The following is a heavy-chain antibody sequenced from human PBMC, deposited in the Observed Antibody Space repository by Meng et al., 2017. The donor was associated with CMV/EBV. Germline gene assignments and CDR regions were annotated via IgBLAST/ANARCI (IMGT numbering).Heavy chain of an antibody. Sequence: VQLVQSGPEVKKPAASETASCKASGYTSTSYGIRWVRHAPGQGLEWMGWSSAYNGNTNYAQKLQGRVTMATDTSTSTAYRELRSLRYDDTAVYYCARSLGSGKGVIGWFDPCGQGTLVTVSS. V-gene: IGHV1-18*01. D-gene: IGHD3-10*01. J-gene: IGHJ5*02. CDR2: SSAYNGNT. CDR3: ARSLGSGKGVIGWFDP. CDR1: GYTSTSYG.